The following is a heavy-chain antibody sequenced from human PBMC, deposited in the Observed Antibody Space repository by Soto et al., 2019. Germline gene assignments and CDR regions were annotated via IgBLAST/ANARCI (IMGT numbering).Heavy chain of an antibody. CDR3: AREGTNYYVTGTPQDWFDP. CDR1: GDSTNSGDYY. V-gene: IGHV4-30-4*08. Sequence: SETLSLTCTVSGDSTNSGDYYWTWIRQPPGKGLEWIGNIHYSGSTYYNPSLKSRVTISVDTSEKQFSLKLSSVTAADTAVYYCAREGTNYYVTGTPQDWFDPWGQGVLVTLST. CDR2: IHYSGST. D-gene: IGHD3-10*01. J-gene: IGHJ5*02.